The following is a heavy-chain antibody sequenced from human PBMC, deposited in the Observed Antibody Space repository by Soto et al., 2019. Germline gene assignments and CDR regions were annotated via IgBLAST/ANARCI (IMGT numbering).Heavy chain of an antibody. D-gene: IGHD3-9*01. Sequence: GASVKVSCKASGGTFSSYAISWVRQAPGQGLEWMGGIIPIFGTANYAQKFQGRVTITADESTSTAYMELSSLRSEDTAVYYCARESIVHFDWLLRSPRICRWFDPWGHGTLVTVSS. CDR1: GGTFSSYA. CDR2: IIPIFGTA. J-gene: IGHJ5*02. CDR3: ARESIVHFDWLLRSPRICRWFDP. V-gene: IGHV1-69*13.